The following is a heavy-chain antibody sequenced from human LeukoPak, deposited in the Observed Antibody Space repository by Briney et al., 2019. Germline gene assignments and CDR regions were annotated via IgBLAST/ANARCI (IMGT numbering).Heavy chain of an antibody. J-gene: IGHJ4*02. Sequence: GGSLRLSCAASGFTFSSYGMTWVRQAPGKGLEWVSYISSSSSTIYYADSVKGRFTISRDNAKNTLYLQMNNVRADDTAVYYCATAGNFRFDSWGQGTLVTVSS. CDR2: ISSSSSTI. V-gene: IGHV3-48*04. CDR3: ATAGNFRFDS. D-gene: IGHD3-16*02. CDR1: GFTFSSYG.